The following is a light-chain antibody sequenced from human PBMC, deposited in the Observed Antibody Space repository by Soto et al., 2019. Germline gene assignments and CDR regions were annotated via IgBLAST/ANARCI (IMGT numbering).Light chain of an antibody. CDR2: LGS. CDR1: QSLLHSNGYNY. Sequence: DIVMTQSPVSLPVTPGEPASISCRPSQSLLHSNGYNYLNWYMQKPGQSPQLLIYLGSYRASGVPDRFSGSGSGTGFTLKISRVEAEDVGVYYCMQALQTPPTFGQGTKVDI. J-gene: IGKJ1*01. CDR3: MQALQTPPT. V-gene: IGKV2-28*01.